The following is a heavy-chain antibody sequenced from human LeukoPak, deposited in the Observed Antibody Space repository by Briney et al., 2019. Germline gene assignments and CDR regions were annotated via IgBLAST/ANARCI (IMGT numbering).Heavy chain of an antibody. Sequence: SETLSLTCTVSGGSISSYYWSWIRQPPGKGLEWIGYIYYSGSTNYNPSLKSRVTISVDTSKNQFSLKLSSVTAADTAVYYCARDGAIAAGENYNYYGMDVWGKGTTVTVSS. CDR2: IYYSGST. CDR3: ARDGAIAAGENYNYYGMDV. CDR1: GGSISSYY. V-gene: IGHV4-59*01. J-gene: IGHJ6*04. D-gene: IGHD6-25*01.